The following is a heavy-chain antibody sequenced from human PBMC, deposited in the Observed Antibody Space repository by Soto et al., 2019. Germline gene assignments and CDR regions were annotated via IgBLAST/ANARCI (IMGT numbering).Heavy chain of an antibody. CDR3: ATNYGSGSTHFDY. CDR1: GDTFNFYT. D-gene: IGHD3-10*01. Sequence: QVQLVQSGAEVKKPGSPVRVSCTASGDTFNFYTISWVRQVPGQGPEWMGRILPMLGMSNYAQKFQGRVTIMADKSTSTVYMKLSGLTSEDTAVYYCATNYGSGSTHFDYWGQGTLVTVSS. J-gene: IGHJ4*02. CDR2: ILPMLGMS. V-gene: IGHV1-69*02.